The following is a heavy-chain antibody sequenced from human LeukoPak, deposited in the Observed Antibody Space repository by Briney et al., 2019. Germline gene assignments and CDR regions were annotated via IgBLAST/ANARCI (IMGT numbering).Heavy chain of an antibody. CDR1: GYNFTTYW. CDR3: ARGGAYYDILTGYYPFDY. Sequence: PGESLKISCKGSGYNFTTYWIGWVRQMPGKGLEWMGIINPGDSDTRYSPSFQGQVTMSADKSISTAYLQWSSLKASDTAMYYCARGGAYYDILTGYYPFDYWGQGTLVTVSS. V-gene: IGHV5-51*01. J-gene: IGHJ4*02. CDR2: INPGDSDT. D-gene: IGHD3-9*01.